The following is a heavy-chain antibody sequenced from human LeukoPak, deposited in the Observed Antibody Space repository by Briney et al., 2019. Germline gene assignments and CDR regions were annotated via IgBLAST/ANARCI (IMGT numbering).Heavy chain of an antibody. CDR1: GGTFSSYA. V-gene: IGHV1-69*13. CDR2: LIPIFGTA. CDR3: ARGLRSRTGWSSSSSYYYYYMDV. Sequence: ASVKVSCKASGGTFSSYAISWVRQAPGQGLEWMGGLIPIFGTANYAQKFQGRVTITADESTSTAYMELSSLRSEDTAVYYCARGLRSRTGWSSSSSYYYYYMDVWGKGTTVTVSS. D-gene: IGHD6-6*01. J-gene: IGHJ6*03.